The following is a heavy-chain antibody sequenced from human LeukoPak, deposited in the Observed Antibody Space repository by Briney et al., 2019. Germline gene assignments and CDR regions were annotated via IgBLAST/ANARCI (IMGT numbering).Heavy chain of an antibody. D-gene: IGHD6-6*01. J-gene: IGHJ6*03. CDR2: ISWNSGSI. CDR1: GFTFDDYA. CDR3: AKEMRVIAVRPGSYMDV. Sequence: GGSLRLSCAASGFTFDDYAMHWVRQAPGKGLEWVSGISWNSGSIGYADSVKGRFTISRDNAKNSLYLQMNSLRAEDTALYYCAKEMRVIAVRPGSYMDVWGKGTTVTVSS. V-gene: IGHV3-9*01.